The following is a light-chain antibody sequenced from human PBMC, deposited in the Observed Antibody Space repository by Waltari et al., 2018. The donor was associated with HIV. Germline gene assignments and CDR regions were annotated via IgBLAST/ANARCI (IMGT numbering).Light chain of an antibody. J-gene: IGLJ2*01. CDR3: CTYAVIVV. V-gene: IGLV2-23*02. CDR2: DVT. CDR1: TSYFGTYHS. Sequence: QSPLPQPASVSGSPGQEITISRTGTTSYFGTYHSVSWYQQHPGKVPKLVIFDVTKRPAGVSYRFSGSKSGNTASLTISGLQAEDEADYYCCTYAVIVVFGGGTKLTVL.